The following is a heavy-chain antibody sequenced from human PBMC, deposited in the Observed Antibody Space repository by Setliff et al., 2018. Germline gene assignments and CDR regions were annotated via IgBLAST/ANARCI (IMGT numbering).Heavy chain of an antibody. CDR3: VREGVDSRSSTDYRYYMDV. Sequence: SVKVSCKASGGTFSSYGISWVRQAPGQGLEWMGGTIPIFGTTDYAHKFQGRVTIITDESTSTAFMQLSSLRSEDTAVYYCVREGVDSRSSTDYRYYMDVWGKGTTVTVSS. CDR1: GGTFSSYG. CDR2: TIPIFGTT. D-gene: IGHD3-22*01. J-gene: IGHJ6*03. V-gene: IGHV1-69*05.